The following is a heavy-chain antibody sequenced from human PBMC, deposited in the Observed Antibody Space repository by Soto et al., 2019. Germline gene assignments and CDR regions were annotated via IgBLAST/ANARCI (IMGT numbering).Heavy chain of an antibody. CDR1: GGSISSYY. CDR3: ARINYGSGSYFHYYGMDV. J-gene: IGHJ6*02. D-gene: IGHD3-10*01. Sequence: SETLSLTYTVSGGSISSYYWSWIRQPPGKGLEWIGYIYYSGSTNYNPSLKSRVTISVDTSKNQFSLKLSSVTAADTAVYYCARINYGSGSYFHYYGMDVWRQGTTVTASS. CDR2: IYYSGST. V-gene: IGHV4-59*01.